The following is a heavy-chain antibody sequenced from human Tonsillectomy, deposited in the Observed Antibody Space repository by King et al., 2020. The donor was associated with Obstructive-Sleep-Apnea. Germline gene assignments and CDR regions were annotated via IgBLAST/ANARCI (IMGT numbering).Heavy chain of an antibody. CDR2: IGAGSGNT. CDR1: GFTFTSSA. CDR3: ATESGGGADY. J-gene: IGHJ4*02. D-gene: IGHD2-8*02. V-gene: IGHV1-58*02. Sequence: QLVESGPEVKKPGTSMKVSCKASGFTFTSSAMQWVRHARGQPLEWIGWIGAGSGNTKYAQKFQERVTITRDMSTSTTYLQLRSLRSEDTAVYYCATESGGGADYWGQGTLLTVSS.